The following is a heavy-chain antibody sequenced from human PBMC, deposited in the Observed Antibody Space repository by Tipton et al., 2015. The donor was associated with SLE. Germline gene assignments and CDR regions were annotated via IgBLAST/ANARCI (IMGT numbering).Heavy chain of an antibody. D-gene: IGHD3-16*01. CDR2: IYYSGTT. Sequence: TLSLTCTVSGGSISDRGFYWGWIRQTPGKGLEWIGSIYYSGTTYYNPSLKSRVTISVDTSKNQFSLNLRVVTAADSAVFYCAREHVGVAYSFDYWGQGSLVSGSP. CDR1: GGSISDRGFY. J-gene: IGHJ4*02. CDR3: AREHVGVAYSFDY. V-gene: IGHV4-39*07.